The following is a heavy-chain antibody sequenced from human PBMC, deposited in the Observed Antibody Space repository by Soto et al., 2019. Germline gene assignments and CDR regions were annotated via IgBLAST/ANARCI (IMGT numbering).Heavy chain of an antibody. CDR1: GYTFTSYA. V-gene: IGHV1-3*01. D-gene: IGHD2-15*01. CDR3: ARPSTPILFDY. J-gene: IGHJ4*02. CDR2: INAGNGNT. Sequence: ASVKVSCKASGYTFTSYAIHWVRQAPGQRLEWMGWINAGNGNTKYSQKFQGRVTITRDESTSTAYMELSSLRSEDTAVYYCARPSTPILFDYWGQGTLVTVSS.